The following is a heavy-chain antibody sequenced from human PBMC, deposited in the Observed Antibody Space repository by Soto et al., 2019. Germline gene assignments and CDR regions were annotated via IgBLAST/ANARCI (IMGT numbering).Heavy chain of an antibody. Sequence: PSETLSLTCAVYGGSFSGYYLSWIRQPPGKGLEWIGEINHSGSTNYNPSLKSRVTISVDTSKNQFSLKLSSVTAADTAVYYCATSHSSSDFDYWGQGTRVTVSS. V-gene: IGHV4-34*01. CDR3: ATSHSSSDFDY. J-gene: IGHJ4*01. D-gene: IGHD6-6*01. CDR2: INHSGST. CDR1: GGSFSGYY.